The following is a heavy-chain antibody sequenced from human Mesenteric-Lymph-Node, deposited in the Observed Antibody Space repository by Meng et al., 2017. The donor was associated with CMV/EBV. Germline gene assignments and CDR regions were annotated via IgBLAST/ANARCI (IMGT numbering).Heavy chain of an antibody. J-gene: IGHJ4*02. D-gene: IGHD2-21*01. CDR3: ARIYGWGYSAIEH. V-gene: IGHV1-18*01. Sequence: ASVKVSCKASGYTFSSYGITWVRQDPGQGLEWMGSIIVANGDTDYLQKFQGRVTMTTDTSTRTAYMELRSLRSDDTATYYCARIYGWGYSAIEHWGQGTRVTVSS. CDR2: IIVANGDT. CDR1: GYTFSSYG.